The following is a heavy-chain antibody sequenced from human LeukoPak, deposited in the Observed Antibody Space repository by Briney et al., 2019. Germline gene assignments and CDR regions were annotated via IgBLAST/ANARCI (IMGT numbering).Heavy chain of an antibody. CDR3: ATVAGQGEGELLWFGEGIDY. V-gene: IGHV1-2*02. J-gene: IGHJ4*02. D-gene: IGHD3-10*01. CDR2: INPKSGGT. Sequence: ASVKVSCKTSGYTFTDYYMHWVRQAPGQGLEWMGWINPKSGGTNFAQTFQGRVTMTRDTSISTAYTELSRLTSDDTAVYYCATVAGQGEGELLWFGEGIDYWGQGTLVTVSS. CDR1: GYTFTDYY.